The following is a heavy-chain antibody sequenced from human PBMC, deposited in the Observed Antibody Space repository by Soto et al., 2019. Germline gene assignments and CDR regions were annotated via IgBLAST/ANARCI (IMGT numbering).Heavy chain of an antibody. Sequence: AETLSLTCTVSRGSVSGRAYYWSWIRHSPGRGLEWIGYIFHSGSTKYNPSLKSRATMSVDTSTNQFSLKLTSVNAADTAAYYCPREFNYDYWNGNSSQWYFDNWGQENRVTASS. CDR3: PREFNYDYWNGNSSQWYFDN. CDR1: RGSVSGRAYY. V-gene: IGHV4-61*08. CDR2: IFHSGST. D-gene: IGHD3-3*01. J-gene: IGHJ4*02.